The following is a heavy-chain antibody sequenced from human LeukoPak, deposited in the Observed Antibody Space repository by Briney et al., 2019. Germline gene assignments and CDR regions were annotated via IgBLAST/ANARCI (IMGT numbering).Heavy chain of an antibody. CDR1: GVTFSSYA. V-gene: IGHV3-30*01. CDR2: ISNDGSNK. J-gene: IGHJ4*02. D-gene: IGHD6-25*01. CDR3: ARHHIGGVSSIAAPTFDY. Sequence: GGSLRLSCAASGVTFSSYAMHWVCHGPPQGLERGAVISNDGSNKYYADSVKGRFTISRDNSKNTLYLQMHSLGAEETAVYYCARHHIGGVSSIAAPTFDYWGQGTLVTVSS.